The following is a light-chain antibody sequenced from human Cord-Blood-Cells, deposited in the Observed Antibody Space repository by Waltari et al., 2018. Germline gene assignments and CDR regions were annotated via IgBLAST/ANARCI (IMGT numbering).Light chain of an antibody. CDR1: QSISSW. CDR3: QQYNSYSPGYT. Sequence: DIQMTQSPSTLSASVGDRVTINCRASQSISSWLAWYQQKPGKAPKLLIYDASSLESGVPSRFSGSGSGTEFTLTISSLQPDDFATYYCQQYNSYSPGYTFGQGTKLEIK. J-gene: IGKJ2*01. CDR2: DAS. V-gene: IGKV1-5*01.